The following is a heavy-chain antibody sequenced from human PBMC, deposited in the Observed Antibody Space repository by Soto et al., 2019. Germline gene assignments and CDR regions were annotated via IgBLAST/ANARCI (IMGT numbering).Heavy chain of an antibody. CDR3: AKVSGRYCTNGVCYPSNYYYYYGMDV. CDR1: GFTFSSYA. J-gene: IGHJ6*02. Sequence: SLRLSCAASGFTFSSYAMSWVRQAPGKGLEWVSAISGSGGSTYYADSVKGRFTISRDNSKNTLYLQMNSLRAEDTAVYYCAKVSGRYCTNGVCYPSNYYYYYGMDVWGQGTTVTVSS. CDR2: ISGSGGST. D-gene: IGHD2-8*01. V-gene: IGHV3-23*01.